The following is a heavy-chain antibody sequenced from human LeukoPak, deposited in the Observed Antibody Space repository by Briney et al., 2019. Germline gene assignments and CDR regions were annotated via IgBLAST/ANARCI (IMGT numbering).Heavy chain of an antibody. D-gene: IGHD4-17*01. V-gene: IGHV3-30*18. CDR2: ISYDGSNK. CDR1: GFTFSSYG. J-gene: IGHJ6*02. CDR3: AKDQGTTVTMTHGDYGMDV. Sequence: GGSLRLSCATSGFTFSSYGMHWVRQAPGKGLEWVAVISYDGSNKYYADSVKGRFTISRDNSKNTLYLQMNSLRAEDTAVYYCAKDQGTTVTMTHGDYGMDVWGQGTTVTVSS.